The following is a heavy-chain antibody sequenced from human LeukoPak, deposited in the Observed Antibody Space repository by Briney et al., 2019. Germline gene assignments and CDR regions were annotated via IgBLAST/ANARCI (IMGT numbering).Heavy chain of an antibody. D-gene: IGHD3-16*02. CDR1: GYTFTRYY. J-gene: IGHJ4*02. Sequence: ASVKVSCKTSGYTFTRYYMQWVRRAPGHGLEWMGIINPISGATDYAQKFQGRVTMTRDTSTSTVYMELSSLRSEDTAMYYCARLPYRDGVAQDYWGQGTLVTVSP. V-gene: IGHV1-46*01. CDR3: ARLPYRDGVAQDY. CDR2: INPISGAT.